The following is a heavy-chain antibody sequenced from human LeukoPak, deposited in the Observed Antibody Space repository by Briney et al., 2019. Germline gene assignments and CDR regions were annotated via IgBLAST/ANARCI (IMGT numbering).Heavy chain of an antibody. V-gene: IGHV1-69*04. J-gene: IGHJ6*02. CDR2: IIPILGIA. CDR1: GGTFSSYA. CDR3: ARGRAPYGSGSYPIYYYYGMDV. D-gene: IGHD3-10*01. Sequence: SVKVSCKASGGTFSSYAISWVRQAPGQGLEWMGRIIPILGIANYAQKFQGRVTNTADKSTSTAYMELSSLRSEDTAVYYCARGRAPYGSGSYPIYYYYGMDVWGQGTTVTVSS.